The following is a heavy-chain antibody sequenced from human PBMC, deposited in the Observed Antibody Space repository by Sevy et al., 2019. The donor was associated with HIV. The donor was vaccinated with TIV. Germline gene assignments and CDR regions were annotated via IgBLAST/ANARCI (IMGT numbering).Heavy chain of an antibody. V-gene: IGHV4-59*01. Sequence: SETLSLTCTVSGDSISGYYRSWIRQPPGKGLEWIGYGYYSGSTTYNPSLKSRVTISVDTSKNQFSLKLSSVTAADTAVYYYARASPDYYYGMDVWGQGTTVTVSS. CDR3: ARASPDYYYGMDV. CDR1: GDSISGYY. CDR2: GYYSGST. J-gene: IGHJ6*02.